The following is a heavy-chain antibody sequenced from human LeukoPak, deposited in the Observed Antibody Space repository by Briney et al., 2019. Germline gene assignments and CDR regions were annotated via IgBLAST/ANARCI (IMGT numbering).Heavy chain of an antibody. CDR3: ARDLAYGRGFDY. CDR2: ISSTGTYI. V-gene: IGHV3-21*01. Sequence: GESLRLSCATSGFTFSSSTFGSYTMNWVRQAPGKGLEWVSSISSTGTYIYYTDSVKGRFTISRDIANSLLYLQMNSLRADDTAVYYCARDLAYGRGFDYWGKEPWSPSPQ. J-gene: IGHJ4*01. D-gene: IGHD4-17*01. CDR1: GFTFSSSTFGSYT.